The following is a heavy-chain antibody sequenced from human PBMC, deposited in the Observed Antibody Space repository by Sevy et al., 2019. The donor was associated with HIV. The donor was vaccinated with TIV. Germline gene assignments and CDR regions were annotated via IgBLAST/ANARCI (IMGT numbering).Heavy chain of an antibody. CDR2: IRSSSSYI. CDR1: GFTFSSYS. V-gene: IGHV3-21*01. Sequence: GEPLKISCAASGFTFSSYSMNWVRQAPGKGLEWVSSIRSSSSYIYYADSVKGRLTISRDNAKNSLYLQMNSLRAEDTAVYYCARDSHIENYYYYYGMDVWGQGTTVTVSS. CDR3: ARDSHIENYYYYYGMDV. J-gene: IGHJ6*02.